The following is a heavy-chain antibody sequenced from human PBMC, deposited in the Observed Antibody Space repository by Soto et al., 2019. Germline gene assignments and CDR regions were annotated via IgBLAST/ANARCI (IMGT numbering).Heavy chain of an antibody. Sequence: ASVKVSCKFSGYTLTELSMHCVRQAPGKGLEWMGGFDPEDGETIYAQKFQGRVTMTEDTSTDTAYMELSSLRSEDTAVYYCATPLDSSGRWTNWFDPWGQGTLVTVSS. CDR1: GYTLTELS. V-gene: IGHV1-24*01. D-gene: IGHD6-19*01. CDR3: ATPLDSSGRWTNWFDP. J-gene: IGHJ5*02. CDR2: FDPEDGET.